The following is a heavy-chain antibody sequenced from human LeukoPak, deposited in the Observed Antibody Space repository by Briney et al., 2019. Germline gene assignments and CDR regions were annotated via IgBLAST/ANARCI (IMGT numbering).Heavy chain of an antibody. CDR2: ISWNSGSI. CDR1: GFTFDDYA. CDR3: AKEILSGLNYLDY. Sequence: HPGGSLRLSCAASGFTFDDYAMHWVRQAPGKGLEWVSGISWNSGSIGYADSVKGRFTISRDNAKNSLYLQMNSLRAENTAWNYGAKEILSGLNYLDYWAREPWSPSPQ. D-gene: IGHD6-25*01. J-gene: IGHJ4*02. V-gene: IGHV3-9*01.